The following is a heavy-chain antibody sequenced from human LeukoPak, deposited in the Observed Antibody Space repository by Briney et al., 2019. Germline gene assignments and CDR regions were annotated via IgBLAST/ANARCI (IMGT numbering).Heavy chain of an antibody. D-gene: IGHD6-19*01. V-gene: IGHV3-23*01. J-gene: IGHJ4*02. CDR3: ATDSIAVSPTDY. Sequence: WVRQAPGKGLEWVSAISGSGGSTYYADSVKGRFTISRDNSKNTLYLQMNSLRAEDTAVYYCATDSIAVSPTDYWGQGTLVTVSS. CDR2: ISGSGGST.